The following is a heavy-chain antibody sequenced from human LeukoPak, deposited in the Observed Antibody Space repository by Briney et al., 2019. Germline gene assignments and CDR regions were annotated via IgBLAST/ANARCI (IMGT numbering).Heavy chain of an antibody. CDR3: ARDQTPQYYDFWSGYSPRPPSDAFDI. CDR2: ISSSSSYI. V-gene: IGHV3-21*01. J-gene: IGHJ3*02. D-gene: IGHD3-3*01. CDR1: GFTFSSYS. Sequence: GGSLRLSCAASGFTFSSYSMNWVRQAPGKGLEWVSSISSSSSYIYYADPVRGRFTISRDNAKNSLYLQMNSLRAEDTAVYYCARDQTPQYYDFWSGYSPRPPSDAFDIWGQGTMVTVSS.